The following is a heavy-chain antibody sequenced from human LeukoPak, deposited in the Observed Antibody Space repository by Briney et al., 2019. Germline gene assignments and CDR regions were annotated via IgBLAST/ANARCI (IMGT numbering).Heavy chain of an antibody. CDR1: GYTFTTYD. CDR3: ARGRGSGHKENWFDP. V-gene: IGHV1-8*01. J-gene: IGHJ5*02. D-gene: IGHD6-19*01. CDR2: MNPNSGNT. Sequence: VASVKVSCKASGYTFTTYDINWVRQATGQGLEWMGWMNPNSGNTGYTQKFQGRVTMTRNTPISTAYMELSSLRSEDTAVYYCARGRGSGHKENWFDPWGQGTLVTVSS.